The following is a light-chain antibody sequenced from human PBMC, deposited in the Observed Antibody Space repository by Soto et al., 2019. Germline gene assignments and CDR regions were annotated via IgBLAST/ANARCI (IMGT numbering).Light chain of an antibody. CDR3: QQYGTSLPYT. CDR2: GAS. J-gene: IGKJ4*01. Sequence: EIVLTQSPGTLSLSPGDRATLSCEASQSVNNNYLAWYQHKPGQAPRLLIYGASSRATGIPDRFSGSGSGTDFTLTIRRLEPEDFAVYYCQQYGTSLPYTFGGGTMVEIK. V-gene: IGKV3-20*01. CDR1: QSVNNNY.